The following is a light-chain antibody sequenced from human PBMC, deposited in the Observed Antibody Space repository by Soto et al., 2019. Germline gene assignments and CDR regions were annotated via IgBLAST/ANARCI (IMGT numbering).Light chain of an antibody. V-gene: IGKV3-11*01. J-gene: IGKJ2*01. CDR3: QQRSSWPYT. CDR2: DAS. Sequence: EIVLTQSPATLSLSPGDGATLSCWASQSISSYLAWYQQRPGQAPRLLIYDASNRATGIPARFSSSGSGTDFALAISSLVPEDFAVYYCQQRSSWPYTFGQGTKLEIK. CDR1: QSISSY.